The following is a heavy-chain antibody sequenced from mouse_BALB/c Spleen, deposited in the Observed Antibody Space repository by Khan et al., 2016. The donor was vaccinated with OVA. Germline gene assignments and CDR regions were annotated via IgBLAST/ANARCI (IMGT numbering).Heavy chain of an antibody. V-gene: IGHV1-77*01. Sequence: QVQLQQSGPELVKPGASVKMSCKASGYTFTDYVINWVKQRTGQGLVWFGDIFPGSGSTYYNENFKGQAKLTADTSSNTAFLQLSSLTSEDSAVFFCARGGYSVFAYWGQGTLVTVSA. CDR3: ARGGYSVFAY. J-gene: IGHJ3*01. CDR2: IFPGSGST. D-gene: IGHD3-1*01. CDR1: GYTFTDYV.